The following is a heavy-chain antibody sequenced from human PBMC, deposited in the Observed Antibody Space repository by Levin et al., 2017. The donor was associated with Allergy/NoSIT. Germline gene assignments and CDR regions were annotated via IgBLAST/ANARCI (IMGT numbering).Heavy chain of an antibody. CDR1: GFTFSSYW. V-gene: IGHV3-7*01. CDR2: IKEDGSEK. Sequence: PGGSLRLSCAASGFTFSSYWMTWVRQAPGKGLEWVANIKEDGSEKNYVDSVKGRFTISRDNAKNSLYLQMNSLRAEDTAVYYGARGGRDYVVDRWGRGTLVTVSS. D-gene: IGHD4-17*01. CDR3: ARGGRDYVVDR. J-gene: IGHJ2*01.